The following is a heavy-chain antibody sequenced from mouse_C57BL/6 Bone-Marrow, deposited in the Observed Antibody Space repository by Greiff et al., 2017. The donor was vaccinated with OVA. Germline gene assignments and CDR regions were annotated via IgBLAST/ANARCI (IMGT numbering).Heavy chain of an antibody. Sequence: VHLQHPGAALLMPGASFPLSFPASCSTFTSYWLHWVKQRPGQGLECIFALSPSAFSPPSNQKFKGKATLTVDKSSSTAYMQLSSLTSEDSAFYYCARPGVVPGGYYAMDYWGQGTSVTVSS. CDR3: ARPGVVPGGYYAMDY. V-gene: IGHV1-69*01. CDR1: CSTFTSYW. CDR2: LSPSAFSP. D-gene: IGHD6-2*01. J-gene: IGHJ4*01.